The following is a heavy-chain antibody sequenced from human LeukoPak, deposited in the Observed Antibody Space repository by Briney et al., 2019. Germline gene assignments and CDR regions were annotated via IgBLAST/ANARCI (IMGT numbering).Heavy chain of an antibody. CDR1: RFTFSDYY. CDR2: ISSSGSTI. V-gene: IGHV3-11*01. D-gene: IGHD6-6*01. Sequence: GVLRLSCAASRFTFSDYYMSWIRQAPGKGLEWVSYISSSGSTIYYADSVKGRFTISRDNAKNSLYLQMNSLRAEDTAVYYCAREGSSSTLIDYWGQGTLVTVSS. J-gene: IGHJ4*02. CDR3: AREGSSSTLIDY.